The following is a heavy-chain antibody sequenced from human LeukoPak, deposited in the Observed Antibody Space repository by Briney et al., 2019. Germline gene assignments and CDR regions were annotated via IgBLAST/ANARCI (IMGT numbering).Heavy chain of an antibody. CDR1: GYTFTGYY. V-gene: IGHV1-2*02. CDR3: AISEKYQLLIDY. J-gene: IGHJ4*02. Sequence: ASVKVSCKASGYTFTGYYLHSVRQAPGQGLEWMGWINPNSGGTNYAQKFQGRVTMTRDTSISTAYMELSRLRSDDTAVYYCAISEKYQLLIDYWGQGTLVTVSS. D-gene: IGHD2-2*01. CDR2: INPNSGGT.